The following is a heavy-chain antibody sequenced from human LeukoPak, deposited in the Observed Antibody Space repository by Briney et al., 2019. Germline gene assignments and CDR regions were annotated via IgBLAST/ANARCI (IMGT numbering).Heavy chain of an antibody. CDR1: GYTFTSYG. CDR3: ARVFDYGDYSDAFDI. Sequence: ASVKVSCKASGYTFTSYGISRVRQAPGQGLEWMGWISAYHDNTNYAQKLQDRVTLTLDTSTSTAYMDLRSLRSDDTAVYYCARVFDYGDYSDAFDIWGQGTMVTVSS. D-gene: IGHD4-17*01. CDR2: ISAYHDNT. J-gene: IGHJ3*02. V-gene: IGHV1-18*01.